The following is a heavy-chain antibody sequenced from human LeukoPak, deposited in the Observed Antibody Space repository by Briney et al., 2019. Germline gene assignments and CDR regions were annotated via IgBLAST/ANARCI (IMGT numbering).Heavy chain of an antibody. Sequence: TGGSLRLSCAASGFTFSSYAMSWVRQAPGKGLEWVSVISGSGGSTYYADSVKGRFTISRDNFKNTLYLQMNSLRAEDTAVYYCAKRGDSSSWYLNWFDPWGQGTLVTVSS. D-gene: IGHD6-13*01. CDR1: GFTFSSYA. V-gene: IGHV3-23*01. J-gene: IGHJ5*02. CDR3: AKRGDSSSWYLNWFDP. CDR2: ISGSGGST.